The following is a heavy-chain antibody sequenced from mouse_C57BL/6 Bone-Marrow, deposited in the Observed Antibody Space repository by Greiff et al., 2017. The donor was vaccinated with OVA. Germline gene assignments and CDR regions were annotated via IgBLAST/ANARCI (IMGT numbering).Heavy chain of an antibody. CDR1: GYTFTSYW. CDR2: INPSSGYT. CDR3: ARGNY. Sequence: QVQLQQSGAELAKPGASVKLSCKASGYTFTSYWMHWVKQRPGQGLEWIGYINPSSGYTKYNQKFKDKATLTANNTSSTAYMQLSSLTYEDSAVYNCARGNYWGQGTTLTVSS. V-gene: IGHV1-7*01. J-gene: IGHJ2*01.